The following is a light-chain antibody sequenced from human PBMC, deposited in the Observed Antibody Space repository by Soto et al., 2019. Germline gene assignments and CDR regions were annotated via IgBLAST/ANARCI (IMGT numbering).Light chain of an antibody. CDR3: HQYGSAPYT. J-gene: IGKJ2*01. CDR2: GAS. Sequence: EIVLTQSPVTLSLSPGERATLSCRASQSVSRNYLAWYQQKPGQAPRLLIYGASSRATGIPDRFSGSGSGTDFTLTISRLEPEDFAVYYCHQYGSAPYTFGQGTKLEIK. CDR1: QSVSRNY. V-gene: IGKV3-20*01.